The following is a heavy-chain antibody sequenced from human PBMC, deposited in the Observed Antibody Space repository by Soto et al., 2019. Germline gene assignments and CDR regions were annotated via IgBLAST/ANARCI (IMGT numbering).Heavy chain of an antibody. Sequence: ASVKVSCKASGYTFITYGISWVRQAPGQGLEWVGWISAYSGNTNYAQNFQGRVSMTTDTSTSTVYMELRSLRSDDTAVYYCARDLEGGRNHYASGVPFDYWG. CDR1: GYTFITYG. J-gene: IGHJ4*01. CDR2: ISAYSGNT. D-gene: IGHD3-10*01. V-gene: IGHV1-18*01. CDR3: ARDLEGGRNHYASGVPFDY.